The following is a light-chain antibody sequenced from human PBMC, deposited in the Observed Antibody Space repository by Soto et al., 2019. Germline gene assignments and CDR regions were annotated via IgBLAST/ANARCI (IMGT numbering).Light chain of an antibody. CDR2: SAC. V-gene: IGKV1-6*01. J-gene: IGKJ1*01. CDR3: LQDFNYPWT. Sequence: AIQMTQSPSSLSASVGDRVTITCRASQAIITDLGWYQQKPGKAPKLLIYSACSLRIGGTSRVTGTASGTDFTLTISSLQPEDFATYYCLQDFNYPWTFGQGTKVEVK. CDR1: QAIITD.